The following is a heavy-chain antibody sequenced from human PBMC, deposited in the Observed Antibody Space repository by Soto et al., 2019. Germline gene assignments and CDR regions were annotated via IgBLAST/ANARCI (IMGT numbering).Heavy chain of an antibody. CDR1: GKSLSGYY. Sequence: SETLSLTCAVYGKSLSGYYWSWIRQPPGKALEWIGEINHSGNTNYDPSLKSRVTISVDTSKNQLFLNLSSVTAADTAMYYCARHHVRGRTIAGAAEFWGQGTLVTVSS. J-gene: IGHJ4*02. D-gene: IGHD1-26*01. CDR3: ARHHVRGRTIAGAAEF. CDR2: INHSGNT. V-gene: IGHV4-34*01.